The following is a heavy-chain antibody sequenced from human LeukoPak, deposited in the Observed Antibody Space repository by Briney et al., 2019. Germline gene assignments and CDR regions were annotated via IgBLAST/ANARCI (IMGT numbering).Heavy chain of an antibody. CDR2: ISSSSSTI. V-gene: IGHV3-48*04. Sequence: GGSLRLSCAASGFTFSSYSMNWVRQAPGKGLEWVSYISSSSSTIYYADSVKGRFTISRDNAKDSLYLQMNRLRAEDTAVYYCARDPTVWADVDDCSGGSCYPDDYWGQGTPVTVSS. J-gene: IGHJ4*02. D-gene: IGHD2-15*01. CDR3: ARDPTVWADVDDCSGGSCYPDDY. CDR1: GFTFSSYS.